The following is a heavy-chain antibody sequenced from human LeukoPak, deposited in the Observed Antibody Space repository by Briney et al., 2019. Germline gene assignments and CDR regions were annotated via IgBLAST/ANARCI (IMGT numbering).Heavy chain of an antibody. CDR1: GGTFSSYA. V-gene: IGHV1-69*04. CDR3: AREYGVDGMDV. J-gene: IGHJ6*02. CDR2: IIPILGIA. D-gene: IGHD4-17*01. Sequence: SVKVPCKASGGTFSSYAISWVRQAPGQGLEWMGRIIPILGIANYAQKFQGRVTITADKSTSTAYMELSSLRSEDTAVYYCAREYGVDGMDVWGQGTTVTVSS.